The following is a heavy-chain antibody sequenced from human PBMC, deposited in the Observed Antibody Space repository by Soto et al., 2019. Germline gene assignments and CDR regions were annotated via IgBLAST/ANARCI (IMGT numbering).Heavy chain of an antibody. Sequence: TSETLSLTCAVSSGSISSSNWWSWVRQPPGKGLEWIGEIYHSGSTNYNPSLKSRVTISVDKSKNQFSLKLSSVAAADTAVYYCASLTGEGFDYWGQGTLVTVSS. CDR3: ASLTGEGFDY. CDR1: SGSISSSNW. D-gene: IGHD1-20*01. V-gene: IGHV4-4*02. CDR2: IYHSGST. J-gene: IGHJ4*02.